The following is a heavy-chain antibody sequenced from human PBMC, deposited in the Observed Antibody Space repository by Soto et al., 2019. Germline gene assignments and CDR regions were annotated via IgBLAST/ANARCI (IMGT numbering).Heavy chain of an antibody. CDR2: IYSGGST. V-gene: IGHV3-53*04. D-gene: IGHD2-15*01. Sequence: GGSLRLSCAASGFTVSSNYMSWVRQAPGKGLEWVSVIYSGGSTYYADSVKGRFTISRHNSKNTLYLQMNSLRAEDTAVYYCARVGFEYCSGGSCNSWGQGTLVTVSS. CDR3: ARVGFEYCSGGSCNS. J-gene: IGHJ4*02. CDR1: GFTVSSNY.